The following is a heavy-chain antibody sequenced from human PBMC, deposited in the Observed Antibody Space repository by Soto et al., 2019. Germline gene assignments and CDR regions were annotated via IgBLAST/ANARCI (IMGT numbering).Heavy chain of an antibody. V-gene: IGHV4-61*01. CDR2: IYYSGST. Sequence: SETLSLTCTVSGFTVSSGSYYWSWIRQPPGEGLEWIGYIYYSGSTNYNPSLKSRVTISVDTSKNQFSLKLSSVTAADTAVYYCARIGYSSGWFNWFDPWGQGTLVTVSS. D-gene: IGHD6-19*01. J-gene: IGHJ5*02. CDR3: ARIGYSSGWFNWFDP. CDR1: GFTVSSGSYY.